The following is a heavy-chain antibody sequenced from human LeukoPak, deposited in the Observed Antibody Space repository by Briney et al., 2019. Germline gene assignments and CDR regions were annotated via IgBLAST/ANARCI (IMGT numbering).Heavy chain of an antibody. CDR3: ARRLAYCGGDCYFPYSPVGHYFDY. V-gene: IGHV4-39*01. J-gene: IGHJ4*02. CDR1: GGSISSSNYY. D-gene: IGHD2-21*02. CDR2: IYYSGST. Sequence: SETLSLTCTVSGGSISSSNYYWAWIRQPPGKGLEWIGSIYYSGSTYYNPSLKSRVTISVDTSKNQFSLKLSSVTAADTAVYYCARRLAYCGGDCYFPYSPVGHYFDYWGQGTLVTVSS.